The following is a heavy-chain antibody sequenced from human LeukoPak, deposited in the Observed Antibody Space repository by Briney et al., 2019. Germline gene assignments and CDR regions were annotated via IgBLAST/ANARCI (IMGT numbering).Heavy chain of an antibody. CDR1: GGSFSGYY. V-gene: IGHV4-34*01. CDR2: INHSGST. CDR3: ARVKGRLRLVIFDF. Sequence: SETLSLTCAVYGGSFSGYYWSWLRQPPGKGLEWIGEINHSGSTNYNPSLKSRVTISVDTSKNQFSLKLSSVTAADTAVYYCARVKGRLRLVIFDFWGQETLVTVSS. J-gene: IGHJ4*02. D-gene: IGHD4-17*01.